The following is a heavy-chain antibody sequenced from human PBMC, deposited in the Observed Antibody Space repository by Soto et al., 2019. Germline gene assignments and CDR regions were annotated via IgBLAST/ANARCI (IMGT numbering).Heavy chain of an antibody. Sequence: SETLSLTCSVSGASISSDYWSWIRQPPEKGLEWIGYMHHSGTANYNPSLKSRVTISVDTAKNQFSLKLNSVTAADTAVYYCARYYDFWTGLDYWGQGTLVTVSS. CDR2: MHHSGTA. D-gene: IGHD3-3*01. J-gene: IGHJ4*02. CDR3: ARYYDFWTGLDY. V-gene: IGHV4-59*08. CDR1: GASISSDY.